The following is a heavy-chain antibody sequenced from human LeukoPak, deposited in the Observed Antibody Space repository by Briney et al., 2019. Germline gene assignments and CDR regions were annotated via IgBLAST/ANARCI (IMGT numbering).Heavy chain of an antibody. Sequence: GGSLRLSCAASGFTFSSYAMSWVRQAPGEGLEWVSAISGSGGSTYYADSVKGRFTISRDNSKNTLYLQMNSLRAEDTAVYYCAKRGDGAFDAFDIWGQGTMVTVSS. CDR1: GFTFSSYA. J-gene: IGHJ3*02. V-gene: IGHV3-23*01. D-gene: IGHD2-21*02. CDR2: ISGSGGST. CDR3: AKRGDGAFDAFDI.